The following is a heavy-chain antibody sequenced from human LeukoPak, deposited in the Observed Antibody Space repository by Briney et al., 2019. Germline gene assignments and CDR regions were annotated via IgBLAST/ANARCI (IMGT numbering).Heavy chain of an antibody. D-gene: IGHD3-10*01. CDR2: INHSGST. V-gene: IGHV4-34*01. Sequence: SETLSLTCAVYGGSFSGYYWSWIRQPPGKGLEWIGEINHSGSTNYNPSLKSRVTISVDTSKNQFSLKLSSVTAADTAVYCCASEYYYGSGSYPYYYYGMDVWGQGTTVTVSS. J-gene: IGHJ6*02. CDR1: GGSFSGYY. CDR3: ASEYYYGSGSYPYYYYGMDV.